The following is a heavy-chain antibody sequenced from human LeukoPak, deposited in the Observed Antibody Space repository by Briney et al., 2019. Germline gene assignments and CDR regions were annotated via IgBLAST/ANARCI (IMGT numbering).Heavy chain of an antibody. CDR3: AKGSSSYYFAFDI. V-gene: IGHV3-23*01. J-gene: IGHJ3*02. CDR2: ISGSGGST. Sequence: PGGSLRLSCAASGFTFSNYAMSWVRQAPGKGLEWVSGISGSGGSTYYADSVRGRFTISRDNSKNTLYLQMNSLRAEDTAVCYCAKGSSSYYFAFDIWGQGTMVTVSS. CDR1: GFTFSNYA. D-gene: IGHD6-13*01.